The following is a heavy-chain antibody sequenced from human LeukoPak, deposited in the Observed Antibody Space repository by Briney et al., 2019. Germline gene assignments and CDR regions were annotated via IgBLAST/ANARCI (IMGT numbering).Heavy chain of an antibody. V-gene: IGHV3-74*01. CDR2: IISDGSNT. CDR3: ARDVYGVGAFDI. CDR1: GFTFSSYW. J-gene: IGHJ3*02. D-gene: IGHD4-17*01. Sequence: PWGSLRLSCAVSGFTFSSYWMHWVRQAPGKGLVWVSRIISDGSNTNYAYSGKGRFTIAKYNAKNTLYLQMQRLRAEGTAVFYCARDVYGVGAFDIWGQGKMVTVSS.